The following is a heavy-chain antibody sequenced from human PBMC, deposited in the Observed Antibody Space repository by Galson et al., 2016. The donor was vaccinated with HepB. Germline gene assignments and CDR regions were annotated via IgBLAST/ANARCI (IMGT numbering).Heavy chain of an antibody. CDR2: FIPIVGMA. V-gene: IGHV1-69*04. D-gene: IGHD6-19*01. Sequence: SVKVSCKASGGTFSSYISWVRQAPGQGLEWMGRFIPIVGMANYAQKFQGRVTFTADKSTSTVYMELSSLRSEDTAVYYCARGGLLGIAVACTWFDPWGQGTLVTVSS. CDR3: ARGGLLGIAVACTWFDP. J-gene: IGHJ5*02. CDR1: GGTFSSY.